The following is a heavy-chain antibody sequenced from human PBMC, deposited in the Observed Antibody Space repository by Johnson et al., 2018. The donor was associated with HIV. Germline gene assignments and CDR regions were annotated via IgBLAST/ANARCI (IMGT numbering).Heavy chain of an antibody. V-gene: IGHV3-30*04. CDR3: ASYCSGGSCYRRSPSDAFDI. J-gene: IGHJ3*02. D-gene: IGHD2-15*01. Sequence: QVQLVESGGGVVQPGRSLRLSCAASGFTFSSYAMHWVRQAPGKGLEWVAVISYDGSNKYYAASVKGRFTISRDNSKNTLYLQMNSLRAEDTAVYYCASYCSGGSCYRRSPSDAFDIWGQGTMVTVSS. CDR1: GFTFSSYA. CDR2: ISYDGSNK.